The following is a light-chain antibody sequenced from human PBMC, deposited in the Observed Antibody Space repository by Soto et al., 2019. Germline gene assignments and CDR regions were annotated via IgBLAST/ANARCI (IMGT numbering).Light chain of an antibody. CDR1: QSISDW. J-gene: IGKJ1*01. V-gene: IGKV1-5*03. Sequence: DTQMTQSPSTLSASVGDRVTITCRASQSISDWLAWYQQKPGKAPKLLIYKASILQRGVPSRFSGSGSGAELTLTISGLQAEDFATYYCQHYNDYPWTFGQGTKVEIK. CDR3: QHYNDYPWT. CDR2: KAS.